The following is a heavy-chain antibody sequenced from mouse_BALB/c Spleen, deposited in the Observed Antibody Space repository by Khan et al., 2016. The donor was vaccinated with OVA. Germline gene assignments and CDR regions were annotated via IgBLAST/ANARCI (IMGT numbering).Heavy chain of an antibody. J-gene: IGHJ4*01. CDR1: GYSFTGYF. V-gene: IGHV1-20*02. D-gene: IGHD2-4*01. CDR3: ARSYYYDDGTMDY. CDR2: INPYNGDT. Sequence: EVQLQQSGPELVKPGASVKISCKASGYSFTGYFMNWVMQSHGKSLEWIGRINPYNGDTFYNQKFKGKATLNVDKSSNTAHMELRSLASEDSAVYYCARSYYYDDGTMDYWGQGTSVTVSS.